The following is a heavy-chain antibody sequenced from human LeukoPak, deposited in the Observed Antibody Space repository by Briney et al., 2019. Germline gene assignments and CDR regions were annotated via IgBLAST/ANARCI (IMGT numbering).Heavy chain of an antibody. CDR1: ADSFSSHY. Sequence: SETLSLTCAVSADSFSSHYWTWIRQPPGKGLEWIGYISYIGSTNYNPSLKSRVTISIDTSKNQFSLKLTSVTAADTAVYYCARDLVTVTKGFDIWGQGTMVSVSS. V-gene: IGHV4-59*11. CDR3: ARDLVTVTKGFDI. CDR2: ISYIGST. J-gene: IGHJ3*02. D-gene: IGHD4-17*01.